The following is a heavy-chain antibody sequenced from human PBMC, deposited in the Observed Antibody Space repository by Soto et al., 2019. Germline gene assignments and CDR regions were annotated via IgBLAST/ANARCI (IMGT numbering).Heavy chain of an antibody. D-gene: IGHD3-10*01. Sequence: QVQLQESGPGLVKPSQTLSLTCTVSGDSISRGAYFWSWIRQHPVKGLEWIGYIYYSGTTYYNPSLKGRITISVDTSKNHFSLRLSSVTAADTAVYYCARTSRGGAGKFDPWGQGTLVTVSS. CDR3: ARTSRGGAGKFDP. V-gene: IGHV4-31*03. CDR2: IYYSGTT. CDR1: GDSISRGAYF. J-gene: IGHJ5*02.